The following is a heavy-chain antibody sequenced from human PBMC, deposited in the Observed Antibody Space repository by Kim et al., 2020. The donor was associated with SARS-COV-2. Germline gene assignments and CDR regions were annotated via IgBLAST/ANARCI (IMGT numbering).Heavy chain of an antibody. V-gene: IGHV3-23*01. J-gene: IGHJ6*02. CDR3: AKDAPPRIAVAGTGVDYYYGMDV. CDR2: ISGSGGST. CDR1: GFTFSSYA. D-gene: IGHD6-19*01. Sequence: GGSLRLSCAASGFTFSSYAMSWVRQAPGKGLEWVSAISGSGGSTYYADSVKGRFTISRDNSKNTLYLQMNSLRAEDTAVYYCAKDAPPRIAVAGTGVDYYYGMDVWGQGTTVTVSS.